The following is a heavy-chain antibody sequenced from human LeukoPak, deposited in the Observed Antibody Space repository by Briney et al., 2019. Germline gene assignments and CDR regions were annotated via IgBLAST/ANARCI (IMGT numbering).Heavy chain of an antibody. CDR1: GGSISSYY. CDR2: IYYSGST. Sequence: MASETPSLACTVSGGSISSYYWSWIRQPPGKGLEWIGYIYYSGSTNYNPSLKSRVTISVDTSKNQFSLKLSSVTAADTAVYYCARAIGYDFWSGYYLDYWGQGTLVTVSS. J-gene: IGHJ4*02. V-gene: IGHV4-59*01. CDR3: ARAIGYDFWSGYYLDY. D-gene: IGHD3-3*01.